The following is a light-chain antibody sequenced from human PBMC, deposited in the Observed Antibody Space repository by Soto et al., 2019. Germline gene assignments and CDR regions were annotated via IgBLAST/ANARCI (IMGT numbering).Light chain of an antibody. Sequence: DVQITQSPSSLASSVGDRVTITCQAIQDISNFLNWYHQAPGKAPQLLIYDVSNLQPGVASRFSGSGSGTDFTFTISTLQPEDIGTFYCQQYDKQPVTFGGGTKVDIK. V-gene: IGKV1-33*01. CDR2: DVS. CDR1: QDISNF. J-gene: IGKJ4*01. CDR3: QQYDKQPVT.